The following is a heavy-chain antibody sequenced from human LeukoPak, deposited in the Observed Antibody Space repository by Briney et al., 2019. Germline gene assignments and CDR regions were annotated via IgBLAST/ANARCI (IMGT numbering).Heavy chain of an antibody. D-gene: IGHD3-10*01. CDR2: AYYRSKWYI. CDR1: GDSVSGSPAG. J-gene: IGHJ4*02. V-gene: IGHV6-1*01. Sequence: SQTLSLTCAISGDSVSGSPAGWNWIRQSPSIGLKWLGRAYYRSKWYIDYAVSVKGRITITPDTSKNQFSLQLNSVTPEDTAVYYCARGAVRGGTTFDYWGQGTLVTVSS. CDR3: ARGAVRGGTTFDY.